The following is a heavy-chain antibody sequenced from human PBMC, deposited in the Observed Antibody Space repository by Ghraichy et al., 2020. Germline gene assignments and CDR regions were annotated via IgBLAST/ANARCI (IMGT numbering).Heavy chain of an antibody. Sequence: GGSLRLSCAASGFTFSSYSMNWVRQAPGKGLEWVSYISSSSSTIYYADSVKGRFTISRDNPKNSLYLQMNSLRDEDTAVYYCARGIVVVPAAEYYFDYWGQGTLVTVSS. V-gene: IGHV3-48*02. J-gene: IGHJ4*02. D-gene: IGHD2-2*01. CDR1: GFTFSSYS. CDR2: ISSSSSTI. CDR3: ARGIVVVPAAEYYFDY.